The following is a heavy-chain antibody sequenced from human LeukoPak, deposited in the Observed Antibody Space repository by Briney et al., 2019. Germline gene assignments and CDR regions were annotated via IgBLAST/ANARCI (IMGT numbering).Heavy chain of an antibody. Sequence: SETLSLTCSVSGGSISGYYWTWVRQPPGKGLEWIGQIHYSGRADYNPSLKSRIIMSVDTSRNQISLKLSSVTAADTAIYYCVRFGVNYDMDVWGQGTTVTVFS. V-gene: IGHV4-59*01. CDR3: VRFGVNYDMDV. D-gene: IGHD3-16*01. CDR2: IHYSGRA. CDR1: GGSISGYY. J-gene: IGHJ6*02.